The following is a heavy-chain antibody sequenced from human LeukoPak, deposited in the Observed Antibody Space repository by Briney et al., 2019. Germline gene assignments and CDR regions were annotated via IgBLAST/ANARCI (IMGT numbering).Heavy chain of an antibody. CDR3: ARDQFYAFDI. Sequence: SETLSLTCAVYGGSFSGYYWSWIRQPPGKGLEWIGEINHSGSTNYNPSLKSRVTISVDTSKNQFSLKLSSVTAADTAVYYCARDQFYAFDIWGQGTMVTVSS. CDR1: GGSFSGYY. V-gene: IGHV4-34*01. CDR2: INHSGST. D-gene: IGHD2/OR15-2a*01. J-gene: IGHJ3*02.